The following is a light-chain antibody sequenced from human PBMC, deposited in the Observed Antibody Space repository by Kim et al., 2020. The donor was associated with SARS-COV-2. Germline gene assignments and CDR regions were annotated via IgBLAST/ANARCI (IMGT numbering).Light chain of an antibody. CDR3: LLFYRGSWV. J-gene: IGLJ3*02. V-gene: IGLV7-43*01. Sequence: QTVVTQEPSLTVSPGGTVTLTGASSTGAVTNAYWPNWFQQKPGQPPRALIYDTNSRHSWTPARFSASLLGGQAALTLSGAQPEDEAEYYCLLFYRGSWVFGGGTQLTVL. CDR1: TGAVTNAYW. CDR2: DTN.